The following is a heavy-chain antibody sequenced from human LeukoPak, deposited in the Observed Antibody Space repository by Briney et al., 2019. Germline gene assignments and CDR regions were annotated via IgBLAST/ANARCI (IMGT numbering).Heavy chain of an antibody. V-gene: IGHV4-39*07. CDR3: ARDVYYYDSSGYENAFDI. J-gene: IGHJ3*02. CDR2: IHTSGST. D-gene: IGHD3-22*01. Sequence: PETLSLTCTVSGGSISNSSYYWGWIRQPPGKGLEWIGRIHTSGSTNYNPSLKSRVTMSVDTSKNQFSLKLSSVTAADTAVYYCARDVYYYDSSGYENAFDIWGQGTMVTVSS. CDR1: GGSISNSSYY.